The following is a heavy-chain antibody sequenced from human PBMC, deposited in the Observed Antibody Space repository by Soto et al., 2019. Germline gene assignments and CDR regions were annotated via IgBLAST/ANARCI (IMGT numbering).Heavy chain of an antibody. CDR1: GGSFSGYY. D-gene: IGHD3-22*01. J-gene: IGHJ4*02. CDR3: AKKIITYYYDSSGYNDPFDY. CDR2: INHSGST. Sequence: PSETLSLTCAVYGGSFSGYYWSWIRQPPGKGLEWIGEINHSGSTNYNPSLKSRVTISVDTSKNQFSLKLSSVTAADTAVYYCAKKIITYYYDSSGYNDPFDYWGQGTLVTVSS. V-gene: IGHV4-34*01.